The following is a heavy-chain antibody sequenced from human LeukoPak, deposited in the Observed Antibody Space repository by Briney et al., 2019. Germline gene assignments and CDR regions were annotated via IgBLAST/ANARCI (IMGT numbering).Heavy chain of an antibody. CDR2: ISSSGSTI. D-gene: IGHD5-18*01. Sequence: GGSLRLSCAASGFTFSSYEMNWVRQAPGKGLEWVSYISSSGSTIYYADSVKGRFTISRDNAKNSLYLQMNSLRAEDTAVYYCARVRGEYSYGSFDYWGQGTLLTVSS. V-gene: IGHV3-48*03. CDR1: GFTFSSYE. J-gene: IGHJ4*02. CDR3: ARVRGEYSYGSFDY.